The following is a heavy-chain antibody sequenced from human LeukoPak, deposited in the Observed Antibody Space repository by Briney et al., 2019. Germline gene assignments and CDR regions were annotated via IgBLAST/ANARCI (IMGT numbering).Heavy chain of an antibody. D-gene: IGHD4-17*01. J-gene: IGHJ3*02. CDR3: ARRLVGDYIPLPSDAFDI. V-gene: IGHV3-48*03. CDR2: ISSSGSTI. CDR1: GFTFSSYE. Sequence: GGSLRLSCAASGFTFSSYEINWVRQAPGKGLEWVSYISSSGSTIYYADSVNGRFTITRDNAKNSLYMQMSSLRDEDTAVYYCARRLVGDYIPLPSDAFDIWGQGTMVSVCS.